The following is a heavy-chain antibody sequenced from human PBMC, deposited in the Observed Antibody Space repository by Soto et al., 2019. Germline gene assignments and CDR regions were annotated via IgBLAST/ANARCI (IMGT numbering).Heavy chain of an antibody. CDR1: GLRFSDYW. Sequence: EVQLVESGGGLVQPGGSLRLSCAASGLRFSDYWMHWVRQVPGKGLVWVSRIDQDGSSTSYADSVKGRFTISRDNAKNTLYRQMNSLRAEDTAVYNCVRDLSFPSRELSQGWFDVWGQGSLVTVSS. CDR3: VRDLSFPSRELSQGWFDV. CDR2: IDQDGSST. D-gene: IGHD1-26*01. J-gene: IGHJ5*02. V-gene: IGHV3-74*01.